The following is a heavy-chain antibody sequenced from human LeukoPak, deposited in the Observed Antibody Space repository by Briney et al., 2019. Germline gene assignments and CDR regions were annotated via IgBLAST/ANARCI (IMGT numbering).Heavy chain of an antibody. D-gene: IGHD3-16*02. CDR1: GGSISSYY. Sequence: SETLSLTCTVSGGSISSYYWSWVRQPPGKGLEGVGYIYYSGSTNYNPSLKSRVTISVDTSKNQFSLKLSSVTAADTAVYYCARFMITFGGVIDWGQGTLVTVSS. V-gene: IGHV4-59*08. CDR2: IYYSGST. J-gene: IGHJ4*02. CDR3: ARFMITFGGVID.